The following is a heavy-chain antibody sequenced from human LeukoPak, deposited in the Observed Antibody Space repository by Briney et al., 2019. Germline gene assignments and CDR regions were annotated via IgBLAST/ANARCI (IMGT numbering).Heavy chain of an antibody. J-gene: IGHJ4*02. Sequence: GGSLRLSGGASGFTFSYYSMNWVRQAPGKGLEWVSSISSNSNNIYYADSVKGRFTISRDNAKNSLYLQMSSLRAEDTAVYYCAREWGYCSGGSCHPDHFDYWGQGTLVTVSS. V-gene: IGHV3-21*01. D-gene: IGHD2-15*01. CDR1: GFTFSYYS. CDR2: ISSNSNNI. CDR3: AREWGYCSGGSCHPDHFDY.